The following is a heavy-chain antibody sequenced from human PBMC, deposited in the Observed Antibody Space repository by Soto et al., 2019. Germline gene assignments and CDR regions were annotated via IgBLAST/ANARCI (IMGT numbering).Heavy chain of an antibody. D-gene: IGHD3-3*01. CDR3: AKDLGYDFWSGYTFDP. CDR2: ISGSGGST. Sequence: GGSLSLSCAASGFTFSSYSMSWVRQAPGKGLEWVSAISGSGGSTYYADSVKGRFTISRDNSKNTLYLQMNGLRAEDTAVYYCAKDLGYDFWSGYTFDPWGQGTLVTVSS. V-gene: IGHV3-23*01. CDR1: GFTFSSYS. J-gene: IGHJ5*02.